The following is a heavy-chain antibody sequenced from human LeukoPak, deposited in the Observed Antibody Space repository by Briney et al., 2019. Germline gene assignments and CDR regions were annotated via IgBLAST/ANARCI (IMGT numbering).Heavy chain of an antibody. CDR2: INHSGST. V-gene: IGHV4-34*01. CDR1: GGSFSDYH. CDR3: AGSIAARLDY. Sequence: SETLSLTCAVYGGSFSDYHWSWIRQPPGKGLEWIGEINHSGSTNYNPSLKSRVTISVDTSKNQFSLKLSSVTAADTAVYYCAGSIAARLDYWGQGALVTVSS. D-gene: IGHD6-6*01. J-gene: IGHJ4*02.